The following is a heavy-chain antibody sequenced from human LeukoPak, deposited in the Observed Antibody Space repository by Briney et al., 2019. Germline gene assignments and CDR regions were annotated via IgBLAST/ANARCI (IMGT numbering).Heavy chain of an antibody. Sequence: PSETLSLTCAVYGESFKDYYWNWLRQPPGKGLEWIGEINNSGSSKYNPCLTSRGNISVDTSKNQFSLKLSSVTAADTAVYYCARSGTYQHSSSYDYWGQGTLVTVSS. CDR1: GESFKDYY. D-gene: IGHD6-13*01. CDR2: INNSGSS. V-gene: IGHV4-34*01. J-gene: IGHJ4*02. CDR3: ARSGTYQHSSSYDY.